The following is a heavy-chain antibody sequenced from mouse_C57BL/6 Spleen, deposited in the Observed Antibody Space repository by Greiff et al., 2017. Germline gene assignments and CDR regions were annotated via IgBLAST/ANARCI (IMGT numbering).Heavy chain of an antibody. CDR1: GYTFTSYW. J-gene: IGHJ4*01. CDR3: ARYDYDAFDY. CDR2: IYPGSGNT. V-gene: IGHV1-55*01. Sequence: VQLLQSGAELVKPGASVKLSCTASGYTFTSYWITWVKQRPGQGLEWIGDIYPGSGNTYYNEKFKGKATLTADKSYSTAYMELRRLTSEDSAVYFCARYDYDAFDYWGQGASVTVSS.